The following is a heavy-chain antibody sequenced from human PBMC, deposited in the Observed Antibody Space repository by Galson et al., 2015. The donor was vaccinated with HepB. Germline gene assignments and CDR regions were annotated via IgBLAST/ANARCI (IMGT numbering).Heavy chain of an antibody. CDR1: GFTLSRYG. V-gene: IGHV3-30*18. D-gene: IGHD2-15*01. J-gene: IGHJ6*02. Sequence: SLRLSCAASGFTLSRYGLHWVRQAPGKGLEWVAVMSYDGSYKYYGDSVKGRFTISRDNSKNTLYLQMDSLRTEDTAVYYCAKDLVVGIPMSNANPGFYYYGLDVWGPGTTVTVSS. CDR2: MSYDGSYK. CDR3: AKDLVVGIPMSNANPGFYYYGLDV.